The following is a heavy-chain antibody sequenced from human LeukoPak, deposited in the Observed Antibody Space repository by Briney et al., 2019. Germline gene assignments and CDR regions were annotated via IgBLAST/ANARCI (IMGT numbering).Heavy chain of an antibody. CDR2: INPNSGGT. Sequence: ASVKVSCKASGYTLTGYYMHWVRQAPGQAPEWMGWINPNSGGTNYAQKFQGRVTMTRDTSISTVYMELTSLRSDDTAVYYSARAGSFQLLYGYFQYWCQGPLVSVSS. J-gene: IGHJ1*01. V-gene: IGHV1-2*02. CDR1: GYTLTGYY. CDR3: ARAGSFQLLYGYFQY. D-gene: IGHD2-2*02.